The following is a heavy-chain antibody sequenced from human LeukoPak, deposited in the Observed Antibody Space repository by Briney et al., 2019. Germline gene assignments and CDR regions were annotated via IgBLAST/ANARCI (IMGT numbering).Heavy chain of an antibody. Sequence: SETLSLTCAVYGGSFSGYYWSWIRQPPGKGLEWIGEINHSGSTNYNPSLKSRVTISVDTSKNQFSLKLSSVTAADTAVYYCARARKGARSGNYVSYWGQGTLVTVSS. CDR2: INHSGST. D-gene: IGHD1-26*01. J-gene: IGHJ4*02. CDR3: ARARKGARSGNYVSY. V-gene: IGHV4-34*01. CDR1: GGSFSGYY.